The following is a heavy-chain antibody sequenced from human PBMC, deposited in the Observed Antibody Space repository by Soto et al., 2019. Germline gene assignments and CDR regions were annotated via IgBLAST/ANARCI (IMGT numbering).Heavy chain of an antibody. CDR2: INPGGGST. V-gene: IGHV1-46*01. CDR1: GYTFTSYS. J-gene: IGHJ6*02. Sequence: GASVKVSCKASGYTFTSYSIHWSRQAPGQGLEWMGKINPGGGSTTYAQKFQGRVTMTRDTSTSTVYMELSSLRSEDTAVYYCVRYSGYGDYYGMDVWGQGTTVTVSS. D-gene: IGHD5-12*01. CDR3: VRYSGYGDYYGMDV.